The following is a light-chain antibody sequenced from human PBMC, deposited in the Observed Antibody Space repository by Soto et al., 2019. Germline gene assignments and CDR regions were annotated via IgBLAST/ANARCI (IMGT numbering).Light chain of an antibody. CDR2: DGS. CDR3: QQYKTYYRT. CDR1: QSINTW. J-gene: IGKJ1*01. Sequence: DIEMTQSPSTLSASVGDRITITCRASQSINTWLAWYQQKPGEAPKLLIYDGSTLERGVPSRFSGSGSGTEFTLTISRLQPDDFGTFYCQQYKTYYRTFGQETTVEV. V-gene: IGKV1-5*03.